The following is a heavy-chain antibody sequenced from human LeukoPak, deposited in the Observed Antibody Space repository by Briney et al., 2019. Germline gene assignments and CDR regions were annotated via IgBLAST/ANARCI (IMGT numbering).Heavy chain of an antibody. CDR3: VREVGTPDLFWFGPDL. V-gene: IGHV3-23*01. CDR2: ISGSGGST. Sequence: PGGSLRLSCAASGFTFSSYAMSWVRQAPGKGLEWVSAISGSGGSTYYADSVKGRFTISRDNAKNTLFLEMNSLRVEDTAVYYCVREVGTPDLFWFGPDLWGQGTLVTVSS. J-gene: IGHJ5*02. D-gene: IGHD3-9*01. CDR1: GFTFSSYA.